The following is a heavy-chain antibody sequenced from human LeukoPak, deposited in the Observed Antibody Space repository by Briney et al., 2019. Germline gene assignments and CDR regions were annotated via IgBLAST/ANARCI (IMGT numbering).Heavy chain of an antibody. Sequence: SETLSLTCTVSGGSFINYYWSWIRQPPGKGLEWIGYIYYSGSTNYNPSLKSRVTISVDTSKNQFSLKLNSVTAADTAVHYCARQEFYWYFDLWGRGTLVTVSS. J-gene: IGHJ2*01. D-gene: IGHD3-10*01. CDR2: IYYSGST. CDR1: GGSFINYY. CDR3: ARQEFYWYFDL. V-gene: IGHV4-59*01.